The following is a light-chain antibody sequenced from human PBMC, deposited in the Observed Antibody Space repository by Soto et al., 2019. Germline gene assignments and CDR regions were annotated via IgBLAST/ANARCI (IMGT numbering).Light chain of an antibody. Sequence: QLVLTQSPSASASLGASVKLTCTLSSGHSSYAIAWHQQQPEKGPRYLMKLNSDGSHSKGDGIPDRFLGSSSGAERYLTISSLQSEDEADFYCQTWGTGIQVFGGGTKVTVL. CDR1: SGHSSYA. V-gene: IGLV4-69*01. CDR3: QTWGTGIQV. CDR2: LNSDGSH. J-gene: IGLJ2*01.